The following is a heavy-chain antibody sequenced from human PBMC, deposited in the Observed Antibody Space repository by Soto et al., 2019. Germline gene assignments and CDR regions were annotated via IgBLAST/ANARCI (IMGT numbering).Heavy chain of an antibody. D-gene: IGHD3-16*02. CDR1: GYTFTSYY. Sequence: ASVKVSCKASGYTFTSYYMHWVRQAPGQGLEWMGIINPSGGSTSYAQKFQGRVTMTRDTSTSTVYMELSSLRSEDTAVYYCARDLLGRLRLGEVSLYGVRSEMDVWGQGTTVTVSS. CDR3: ARDLLGRLRLGEVSLYGVRSEMDV. V-gene: IGHV1-46*01. CDR2: INPSGGST. J-gene: IGHJ6*02.